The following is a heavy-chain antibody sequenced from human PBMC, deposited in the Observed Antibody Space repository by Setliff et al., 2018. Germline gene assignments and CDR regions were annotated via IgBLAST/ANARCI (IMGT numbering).Heavy chain of an antibody. CDR3: ARRPSGGWFLNWFDP. CDR2: INHSGKT. D-gene: IGHD6-19*01. Sequence: SETLSLTCAVSGGSISSGNWWSWVRQTPGKGLEWIGEINHSGKTNHKPSLKSRVTMSVDKSKNQFSLKLSSVTAADTAVYYCARRPSGGWFLNWFDPWGQGTLVTVSS. CDR1: GGSISSGNW. J-gene: IGHJ5*02. V-gene: IGHV4-4*02.